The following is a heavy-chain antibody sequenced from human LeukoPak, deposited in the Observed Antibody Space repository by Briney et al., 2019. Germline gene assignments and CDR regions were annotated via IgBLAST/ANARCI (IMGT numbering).Heavy chain of an antibody. CDR1: GFTFSNYY. CDR2: ISSSGSTI. J-gene: IGHJ5*02. D-gene: IGHD6-6*01. CDR3: ARDGERAARLSGHWFDP. V-gene: IGHV3-11*04. Sequence: GGSLRLSCAASGFTFSNYYMSWIRQAPGKGLEWVSYISSSGSTIYYADSVKGRFTISRDNAKNSLYLQMNSLRAEDTAVYYCARDGERAARLSGHWFDPWGQGTLVTVSS.